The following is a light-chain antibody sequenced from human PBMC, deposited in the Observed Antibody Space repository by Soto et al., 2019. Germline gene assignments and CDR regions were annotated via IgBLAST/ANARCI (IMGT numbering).Light chain of an antibody. Sequence: QSALTQPAAVSGSPGQSITISCTGTSSDIGSYNFVSWHQKYPGKAPKLMIYEATKRPSEVSNRFSGSKSGNTASLTISGLQAEDEADYYCCSYAGNNVVVFGGGTKVTVL. J-gene: IGLJ2*01. V-gene: IGLV2-23*01. CDR3: CSYAGNNVVV. CDR1: SSDIGSYNF. CDR2: EAT.